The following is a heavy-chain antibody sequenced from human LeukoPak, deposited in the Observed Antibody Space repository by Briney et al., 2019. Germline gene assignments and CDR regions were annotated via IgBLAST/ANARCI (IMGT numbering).Heavy chain of an antibody. J-gene: IGHJ3*02. D-gene: IGHD3-3*01. Sequence: PSETLSLTCTLSGGSISTYYCSCVRPPPGKGREWIGYIFHTRSSSYDPSLKSRGTMSVDTSKNQFSLKLNSVTAADTAVYYCARGSITVVPAFDIWGQGTMVTVSS. CDR3: ARGSITVVPAFDI. V-gene: IGHV4-59*12. CDR1: GGSISTYY. CDR2: IFHTRSS.